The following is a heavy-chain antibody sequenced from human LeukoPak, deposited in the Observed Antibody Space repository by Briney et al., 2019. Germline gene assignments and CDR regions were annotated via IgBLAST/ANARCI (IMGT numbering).Heavy chain of an antibody. Sequence: GGSLRLSCAASGFTFSDYYMDWVRQAPGKGLEWVGRTRNRANSYTTDYAASVKGRFTISRDDLKSSLYLQMNSLRAEDTAVYYCAKDWSGYCSGGSCYQFDYWGQGTLVTVSS. CDR3: AKDWSGYCSGGSCYQFDY. V-gene: IGHV3-72*01. D-gene: IGHD2-15*01. CDR1: GFTFSDYY. J-gene: IGHJ4*02. CDR2: TRNRANSYTT.